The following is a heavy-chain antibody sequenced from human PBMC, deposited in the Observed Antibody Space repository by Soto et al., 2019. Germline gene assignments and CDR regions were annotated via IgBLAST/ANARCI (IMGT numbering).Heavy chain of an antibody. CDR3: AKASEWLFGNWFDP. CDR1: EFTFSSYA. D-gene: IGHD3-3*01. J-gene: IGHJ5*02. CDR2: ISFDGSKE. V-gene: IGHV3-30*18. Sequence: QLVESGGRGVQPGRSLRLSCEASEFTFSSYAMHWVRQAPGRGLEWVALISFDGSKEYYADSVKGRFIISRDNSRNTLSLQMNSLRAEDTALYYCAKASEWLFGNWFDPWGQGTLVTVSS.